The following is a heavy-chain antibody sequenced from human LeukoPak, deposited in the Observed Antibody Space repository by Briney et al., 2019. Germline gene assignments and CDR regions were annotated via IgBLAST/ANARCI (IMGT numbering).Heavy chain of an antibody. V-gene: IGHV4-39*07. CDR2: IYYSGST. J-gene: IGHJ4*02. CDR1: GGSISSSSYY. D-gene: IGHD3-22*01. CDR3: AKDGVNYYDISGYDI. Sequence: SETLSLTRTVSGGSISSSSYYWGWIRQPPGKGLEWIGSIYYSGSTNYNPSLKSRVTMSVDTSKNQFSLKLSSVTAADTAVYYCAKDGVNYYDISGYDIWGQGTLVTVSS.